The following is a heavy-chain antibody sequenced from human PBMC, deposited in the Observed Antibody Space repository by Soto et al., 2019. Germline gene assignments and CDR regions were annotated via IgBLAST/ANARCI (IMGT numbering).Heavy chain of an antibody. CDR2: INPDGSTT. CDR1: GFTFSSYW. CDR3: ARVATGAYYFDY. V-gene: IGHV3-74*01. Sequence: EVQLVESGGGLVQPGGSLRLSCAASGFTFSSYWMHWVRQAPGKGLVLVSRINPDGSTTSYADSVKGRFTISRDSAKDTLYLQMNSLRAEDTAVYYCARVATGAYYFDYWGQGTLVTVSS. D-gene: IGHD6-13*01. J-gene: IGHJ4*02.